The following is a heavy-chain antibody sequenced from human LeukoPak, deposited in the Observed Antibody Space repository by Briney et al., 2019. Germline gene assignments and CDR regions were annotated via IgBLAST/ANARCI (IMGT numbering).Heavy chain of an antibody. J-gene: IGHJ4*02. CDR1: GGTFSSYA. Sequence: SVKVSCKASGGTFSSYAISWVRQAPGQGLEWMGRIIPIFGTANYAQKFQGRVTITADKSTSTAYTELSSLRSEDTAVYYCARGVGIAARHLDYWGQGTLVTVSS. CDR3: ARGVGIAARHLDY. D-gene: IGHD6-6*01. V-gene: IGHV1-69*06. CDR2: IIPIFGTA.